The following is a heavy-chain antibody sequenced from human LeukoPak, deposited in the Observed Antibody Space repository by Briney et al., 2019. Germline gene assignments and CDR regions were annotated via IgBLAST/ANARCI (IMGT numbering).Heavy chain of an antibody. CDR1: GFTFSNAW. V-gene: IGHV3-15*07. CDR3: TREPQVGV. CDR2: IKSKTGGGTI. J-gene: IGHJ6*02. Sequence: GGSLRLSCAASGFTFSNAWMNWVRQAPGKGLEWVGRIKSKTGGGTIDYAAPVKGRFIISRDDSRNTLDLQMNSLKTEDTAVYYCTREPQVGVWGQGTTVTVSS.